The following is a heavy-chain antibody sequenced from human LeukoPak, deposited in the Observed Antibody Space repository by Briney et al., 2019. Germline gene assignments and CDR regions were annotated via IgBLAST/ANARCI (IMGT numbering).Heavy chain of an antibody. CDR1: GGSISSYY. J-gene: IGHJ4*02. Sequence: SETLSLTCTVSGGSISSYYWSWIRQPPGKGLEWIGYIYYSGSTNYNPSLKSRVTKSVDTSKNQFSLKLSSVTAADTAVYYCARNLWGGEQWLDSRYFDSWGQGTLVTVSS. CDR3: ARNLWGGEQWLDSRYFDS. CDR2: IYYSGST. D-gene: IGHD6-19*01. V-gene: IGHV4-59*01.